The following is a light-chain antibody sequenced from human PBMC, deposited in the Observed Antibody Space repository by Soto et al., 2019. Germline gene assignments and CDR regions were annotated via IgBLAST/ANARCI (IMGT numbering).Light chain of an antibody. Sequence: QSVLTQPPSVSAAPGQRVTISCSGSSSNIGNNYVSWYQQLPGTAPKLLIYENDQRPSGIPDRFSGSKSGASATLGMTGLQAAYEADYFCGAWDNSLSPGGVFGTGTKLTVL. V-gene: IGLV1-51*02. J-gene: IGLJ1*01. CDR1: SSNIGNNY. CDR2: END. CDR3: GAWDNSLSPGGV.